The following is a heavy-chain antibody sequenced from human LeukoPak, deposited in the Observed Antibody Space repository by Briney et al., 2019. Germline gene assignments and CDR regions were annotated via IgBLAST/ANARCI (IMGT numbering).Heavy chain of an antibody. D-gene: IGHD2-15*01. Sequence: SETLSLTCTVSGGSISGHYWSWLRQPPGKGLEWIGYIYSSGTTNYNPSLKSRITMSVDTSKNQFSLKLSSVTAADTAVYYCARALVVVSLNYWGQGTLVTVSS. V-gene: IGHV4-59*11. CDR2: IYSSGTT. CDR1: GGSISGHY. J-gene: IGHJ4*02. CDR3: ARALVVVSLNY.